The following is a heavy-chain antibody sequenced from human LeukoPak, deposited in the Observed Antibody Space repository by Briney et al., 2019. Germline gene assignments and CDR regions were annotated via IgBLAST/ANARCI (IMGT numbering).Heavy chain of an antibody. D-gene: IGHD1-26*01. CDR2: ISGDGRST. V-gene: IGHV3-74*01. CDR3: AGTGIVGSDY. CDR1: EFTFSSYW. Sequence: GGSLRLSCAASEFTFSSYWMHWVRQAPGKGLVWVSRISGDGRSTSYADSVRGRFTISRDNSKNTLYLQMNSLRAEDTAVYYCAGTGIVGSDYWGQGTLVTVSS. J-gene: IGHJ4*02.